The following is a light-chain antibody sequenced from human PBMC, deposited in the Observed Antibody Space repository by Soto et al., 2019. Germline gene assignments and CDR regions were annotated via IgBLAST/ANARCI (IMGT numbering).Light chain of an antibody. CDR2: AAS. Sequence: EIVLTQSPGTLSLSPGERATLSCRASQSINSRYLAWYQQKPGQAPRLLIYAASSMATGIPDRCSGSGSGTDFTLTISRLEPEDFAVYYCQQFGSSPGFTFGAGTKVDIK. J-gene: IGKJ3*01. V-gene: IGKV3-20*01. CDR3: QQFGSSPGFT. CDR1: QSINSRY.